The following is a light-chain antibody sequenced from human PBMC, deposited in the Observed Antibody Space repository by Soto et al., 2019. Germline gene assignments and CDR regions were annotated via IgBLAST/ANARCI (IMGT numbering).Light chain of an antibody. CDR3: QQRSNWPLT. CDR1: QSVSSY. V-gene: IGKV3-11*01. Sequence: EIVLTQSPSTLSLSTGERATLSCRASQSVSSYLAWYQQKPGQAPRLLIYDASNRATGIPGRFSGSGSGTDFTLTISSLEPEDFEVYYCQQRSNWPLTFGGGTKV. CDR2: DAS. J-gene: IGKJ4*01.